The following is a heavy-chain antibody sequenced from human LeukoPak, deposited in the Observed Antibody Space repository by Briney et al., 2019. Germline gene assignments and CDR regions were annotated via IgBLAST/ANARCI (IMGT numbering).Heavy chain of an antibody. CDR2: ISGSGGST. CDR1: GFTFSSYA. CDR3: AIPPAYSSGWYPYYFDY. D-gene: IGHD6-19*01. V-gene: IGHV3-23*01. Sequence: PGGSLRLSCAASGFTFSSYAMSWVRQAPGKGLEWVSAISGSGGSTHYADSVKGRFTISRDNSKNTLYLQMNSLRAEDTAVYYCAIPPAYSSGWYPYYFDYWGQGTLVTVSS. J-gene: IGHJ4*02.